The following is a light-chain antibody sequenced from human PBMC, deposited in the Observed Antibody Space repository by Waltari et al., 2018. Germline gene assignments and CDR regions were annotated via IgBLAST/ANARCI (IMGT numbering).Light chain of an antibody. CDR1: QRISAS. J-gene: IGKJ5*01. Sequence: EIVLTQSPGTLSLSPGERATHSCRASQRISASLSWYQQKLAQPPRLLIYDTTNRAIGIPDRFSGSGSETDFTLTINRLKPEDFAVYFCQQYADSPITFGLGTRLDIK. CDR3: QQYADSPIT. V-gene: IGKV3-20*01. CDR2: DTT.